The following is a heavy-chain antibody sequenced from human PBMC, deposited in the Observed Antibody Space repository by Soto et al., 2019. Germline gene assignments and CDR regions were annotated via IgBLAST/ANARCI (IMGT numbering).Heavy chain of an antibody. CDR3: ARIYVSIAVAVSPCGY. J-gene: IGHJ4*02. Sequence: ASVKVSCKASGYTFTGYYMHWVRQAPGQGLEWMGWINPNSGGTNYAQKFQGRVTMTRDTSISTAYMEVSRLRSDDTAVYYCARIYVSIAVAVSPCGYWGQGTLVTVSS. CDR2: INPNSGGT. D-gene: IGHD6-13*01. V-gene: IGHV1-2*02. CDR1: GYTFTGYY.